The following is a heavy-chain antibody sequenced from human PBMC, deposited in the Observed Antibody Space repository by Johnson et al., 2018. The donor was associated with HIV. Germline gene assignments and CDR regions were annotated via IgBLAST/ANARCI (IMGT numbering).Heavy chain of an antibody. CDR2: IWYDGSNK. CDR3: AKAPLSGYEDAFDI. CDR1: GFTFSSYG. Sequence: QVYLVESGGGVVQPGRSLRLSCAASGFTFSSYGMHWVRQAPGKGLEWVAVIWYDGSNKYYADSVKGRFTISRDNSKNTLYLQMNSLRAEDTAVYYCAKAPLSGYEDAFDIWGQGTMVTVSS. D-gene: IGHD3-22*01. V-gene: IGHV3-33*06. J-gene: IGHJ3*02.